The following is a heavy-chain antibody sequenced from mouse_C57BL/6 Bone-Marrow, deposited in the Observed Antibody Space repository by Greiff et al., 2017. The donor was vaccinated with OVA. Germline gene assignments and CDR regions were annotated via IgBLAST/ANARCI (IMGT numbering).Heavy chain of an antibody. CDR2: ISYDGSN. CDR1: GYSITSGYY. D-gene: IGHD1-1*01. V-gene: IGHV3-6*01. CDR3: ARGFIN. Sequence: DVKLQESGPGLVKPSQSLSLTCSVTGYSITSGYYWNWIRQFPGNKLEWMGYISYDGSNNYNPSLKNRISITRDTSKNQFFLKLNSVTTEDTATYYCARGFINWGQGTLVTVSA. J-gene: IGHJ3*01.